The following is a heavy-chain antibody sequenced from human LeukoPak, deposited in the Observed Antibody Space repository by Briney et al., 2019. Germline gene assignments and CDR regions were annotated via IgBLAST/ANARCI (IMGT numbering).Heavy chain of an antibody. CDR3: ARDLYDILTGYPEYSFDY. CDR2: ISYDGSNE. Sequence: GGSLRLSCAASGFTFSSYGMHWVRQAPGKGLEWVAVISYDGSNEYYADSVKGRFTISRDNSKNTLYLQMNSLRAEDTAVYYCARDLYDILTGYPEYSFDYWGQGTLVTVSS. D-gene: IGHD3-9*01. V-gene: IGHV3-30*03. CDR1: GFTFSSYG. J-gene: IGHJ4*02.